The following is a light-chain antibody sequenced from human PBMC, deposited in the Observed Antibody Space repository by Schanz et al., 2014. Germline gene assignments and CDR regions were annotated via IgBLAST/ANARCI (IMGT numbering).Light chain of an antibody. CDR1: SSDIGGYKY. CDR3: CSYAGDTPHVA. CDR2: DVS. V-gene: IGLV2-8*01. J-gene: IGLJ2*01. Sequence: QSALTQPASVSGSPGQSITISCTGTSSDIGGYKYVSWYQQHPGKAPKLMIYDVSNRPSGVPDRFSGSKSGNTASLTVSGLQAEDEADYYCCSYAGDTPHVALGGGTKLTVL.